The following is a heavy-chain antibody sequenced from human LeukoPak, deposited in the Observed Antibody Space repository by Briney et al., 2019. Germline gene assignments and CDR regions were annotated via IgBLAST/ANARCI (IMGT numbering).Heavy chain of an antibody. D-gene: IGHD3-3*01. CDR3: ARVSWYYDFWSSYYMDV. J-gene: IGHJ6*03. CDR1: GGSFSGYY. Sequence: SETLSLTCAVYGGSFSGYYWSWIRQPPGKGLEWIGEINHSGSTNYNPSLKSRVTISVDTSKNQFSLKLSSVTAADTAVYYCARVSWYYDFWSSYYMDVWGKGTTVTVSS. V-gene: IGHV4-34*01. CDR2: INHSGST.